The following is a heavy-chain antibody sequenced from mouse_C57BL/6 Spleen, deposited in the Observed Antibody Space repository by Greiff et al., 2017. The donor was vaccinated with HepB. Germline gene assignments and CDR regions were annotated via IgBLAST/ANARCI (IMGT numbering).Heavy chain of an antibody. CDR1: GYTFTDYE. J-gene: IGHJ2*01. D-gene: IGHD2-5*01. V-gene: IGHV1-15*01. CDR2: IDPETGGT. CDR3: TRSRSNYDY. Sequence: VKLVESGAELVRPGASVTLSCKASGYTFTDYEMHWVKQTPVHGLEWIGAIDPETGGTAYNQKFKGKAILTADKSSSTAYMELRSLTSEDSAVYYCTRSRSNYDYWGQGTTLTVSS.